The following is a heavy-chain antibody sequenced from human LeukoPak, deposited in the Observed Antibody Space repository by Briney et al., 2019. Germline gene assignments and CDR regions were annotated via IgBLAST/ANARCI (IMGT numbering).Heavy chain of an antibody. Sequence: GASVKVSCKASGYTFTSYGISWVRQAPGQGLEWMGWISAYNGNTNYAQKLQGRVTMTTDTSTSTAYMELRSLRSDDTAVYYCASRLYCSSTSCSDYWGQGTLVTVSS. D-gene: IGHD2-2*01. CDR2: ISAYNGNT. CDR1: GYTFTSYG. CDR3: ASRLYCSSTSCSDY. J-gene: IGHJ4*02. V-gene: IGHV1-18*01.